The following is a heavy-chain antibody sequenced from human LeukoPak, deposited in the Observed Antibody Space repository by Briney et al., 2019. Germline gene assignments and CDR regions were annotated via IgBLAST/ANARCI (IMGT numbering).Heavy chain of an antibody. CDR1: GFTVSSNY. CDR3: AKDHGVVVAYYFDY. D-gene: IGHD2-15*01. V-gene: IGHV3-53*05. J-gene: IGHJ4*02. CDR2: IYRVGNT. Sequence: GGSLRLSCAASGFTVSSNYMSWVRQAPGKGLEWVSVIYRVGNTHYADSVKGRFTISRDNSKNTLYLQMNSLRAEDTAVYYCAKDHGVVVAYYFDYWGQGTLVTVSS.